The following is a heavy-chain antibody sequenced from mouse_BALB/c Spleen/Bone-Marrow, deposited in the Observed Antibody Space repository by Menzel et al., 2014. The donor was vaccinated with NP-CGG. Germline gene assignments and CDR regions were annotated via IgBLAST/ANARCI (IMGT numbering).Heavy chain of an antibody. D-gene: IGHD1-1*01. CDR3: ASYYYGHYFDY. CDR2: IDPANGNT. CDR1: GFNIKDTY. V-gene: IGHV14-3*02. Sequence: EVKLVESGAALVKPGASVKLSCTASGFNIKDTYMHWVKQRPEQGLEWIGRIDPANGNTKYDPKFQGKATITADTSSNTAYRQLSSLTSEDTAVYYCASYYYGHYFDYWSQGTTRTVSS. J-gene: IGHJ2*01.